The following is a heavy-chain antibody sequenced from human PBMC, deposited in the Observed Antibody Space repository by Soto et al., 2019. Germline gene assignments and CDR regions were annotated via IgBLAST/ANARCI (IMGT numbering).Heavy chain of an antibody. Sequence: PSETLSLTCTVSGGSISSYYWSWIRQPPGKGLEWIGYIYYSGSTNYNPSLKSRVTISVDTSKNQFSLKLRSLRSDDTAVYYCARLPLRYNFDYWGQGTLVTVS. D-gene: IGHD4-17*01. V-gene: IGHV4-59*01. CDR2: IYYSGST. CDR1: GGSISSYY. J-gene: IGHJ4*02. CDR3: ARLPLRYNFDY.